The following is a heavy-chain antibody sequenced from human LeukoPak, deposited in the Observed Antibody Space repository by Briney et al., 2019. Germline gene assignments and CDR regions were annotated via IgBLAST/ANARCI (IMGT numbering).Heavy chain of an antibody. D-gene: IGHD4-17*01. CDR2: IYSSGST. Sequence: SSETLSLTCSVSGGSISSYYWSWIRQPAGKGLEWIGRIYSSGSTNYNPSLKSRVTMSVDTSKNQFSLRLNSVTAADTAVYYCARHELRSPLPYYFDYWGQGTLVTVSS. J-gene: IGHJ4*02. V-gene: IGHV4-4*07. CDR1: GGSISSYY. CDR3: ARHELRSPLPYYFDY.